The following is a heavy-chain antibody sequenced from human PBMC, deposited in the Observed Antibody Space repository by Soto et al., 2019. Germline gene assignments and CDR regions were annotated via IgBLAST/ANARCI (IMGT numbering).Heavy chain of an antibody. Sequence: SETLSLTCSVSGASIAGSSYWSWIRQPAGKGLEWIGRFSLSGTTNYSPSLRSRVTMSADVSKNQFSLRLASVTAADTALYYCARGMTPPGAPAWYYFDSWGQGTLVTVSS. CDR1: GASIAGSSY. CDR3: ARGMTPPGAPAWYYFDS. J-gene: IGHJ4*02. CDR2: FSLSGTT. D-gene: IGHD2-8*02. V-gene: IGHV4-4*07.